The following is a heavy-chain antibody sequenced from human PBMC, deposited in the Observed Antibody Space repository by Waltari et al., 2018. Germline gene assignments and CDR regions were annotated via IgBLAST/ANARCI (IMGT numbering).Heavy chain of an antibody. CDR1: GFTISSYG. J-gene: IGHJ3*02. D-gene: IGHD3-16*02. CDR2: IMYYGSNN. V-gene: IGHV3-30*03. Sequence: QVQLVESGGGVVQPGRSLRLSCAASGFTISSYGMHWVRQAPGKGLEWVSVIMYYGSNNYYADTVKCRFTSSRYNSKSTLYLQMTSLRAEDTAMFYCAISLLRLGELSADAFDIWGQGTMVTVSS. CDR3: AISLLRLGELSADAFDI.